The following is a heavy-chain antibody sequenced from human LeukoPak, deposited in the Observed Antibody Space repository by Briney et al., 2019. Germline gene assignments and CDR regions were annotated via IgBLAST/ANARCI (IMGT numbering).Heavy chain of an antibody. Sequence: SGPTLVKPTQTLTLTCTFSGFSLSTSGVGVGWIRQPPGKALEWLALIYWDDDKRYSPSLKSRLTITKDTSKNQVVLTMTNMDPVDTATYYCVRLYYDILTGYYYFDYWGQGTLVTVSS. CDR3: VRLYYDILTGYYYFDY. CDR2: IYWDDDK. D-gene: IGHD3-9*01. CDR1: GFSLSTSGVG. J-gene: IGHJ4*02. V-gene: IGHV2-5*02.